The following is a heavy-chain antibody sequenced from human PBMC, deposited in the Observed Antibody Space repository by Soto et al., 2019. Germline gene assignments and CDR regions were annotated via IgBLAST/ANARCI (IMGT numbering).Heavy chain of an antibody. Sequence: QVQLQESGPGLVKPSQTLSLRCTVSGESISRGGYYWNWIRQHPRKGLEWIFYIYHSGSTNYNPSLKSRGTISVDTSKNHLSLKLTNVTAADPAVYYGGREGAGAYGLGWFGAWGQGILVTVCS. J-gene: IGHJ5*02. V-gene: IGHV4-31*03. CDR2: IYHSGST. D-gene: IGHD2-8*01. CDR3: GREGAGAYGLGWFGA. CDR1: GESISRGGYY.